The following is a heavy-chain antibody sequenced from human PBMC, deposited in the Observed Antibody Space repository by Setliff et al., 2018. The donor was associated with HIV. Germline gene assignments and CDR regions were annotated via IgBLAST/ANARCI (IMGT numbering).Heavy chain of an antibody. D-gene: IGHD2-8*01. CDR3: ARPLLRTNTVYGILGNWFDS. J-gene: IGHJ5*01. CDR2: ISSSGNTV. V-gene: IGHV3-48*03. CDR1: GFTFSGYE. Sequence: PGGSLRLSCTASGFTFSGYEMNWVRQAPGKGLEWVSYISSSGNTVYHAGSVWGRFTISRDNAKNSLYLQMSSLRAEDTAVYYCARPLLRTNTVYGILGNWFDSWGRGTLVTVSS.